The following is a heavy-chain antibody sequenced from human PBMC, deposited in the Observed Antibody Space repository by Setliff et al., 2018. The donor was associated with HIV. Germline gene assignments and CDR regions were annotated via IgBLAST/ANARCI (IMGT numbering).Heavy chain of an antibody. CDR2: IKPSGGST. Sequence: ASVKVSCKASGYTFTSYYIHWVRQAPGQGLEWMGIIKPSGGSTNYARKFQGRVTMTRDTSTSTVYMELSSLRSEVTAVYYCVRDGEYLDYYDSSGHPEYYFDYWGQGTLVTVSS. D-gene: IGHD3-22*01. V-gene: IGHV1-46*01. CDR1: GYTFTSYY. CDR3: VRDGEYLDYYDSSGHPEYYFDY. J-gene: IGHJ4*02.